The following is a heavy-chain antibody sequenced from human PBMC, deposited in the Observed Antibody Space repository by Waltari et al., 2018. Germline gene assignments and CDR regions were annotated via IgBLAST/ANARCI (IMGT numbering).Heavy chain of an antibody. CDR1: GGSFSGYY. D-gene: IGHD6-19*01. V-gene: IGHV4-34*01. J-gene: IGHJ4*02. Sequence: QVQLQQWGAGLLKPSETLSLTCAVYGGSFSGYYWSWTRQPPGKGLEWIGEINHSGSTNYNPSLKSRVTISVDTSKNQFSLKLSSVTAADTAVYYCARGRYSSGWYDYWGQGTLVTVSS. CDR3: ARGRYSSGWYDY. CDR2: INHSGST.